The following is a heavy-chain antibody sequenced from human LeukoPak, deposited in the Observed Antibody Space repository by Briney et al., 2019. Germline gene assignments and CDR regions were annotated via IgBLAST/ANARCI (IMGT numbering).Heavy chain of an antibody. D-gene: IGHD3-22*01. CDR2: ISSSSSYI. CDR1: GFTFSSYS. Sequence: GGSLRLSCAASGFTFSSYSMNWVRQAPGKGLEWVSSISSSSSYIYYADSVKGRFTISRDNAKNSLYLQMNSLRAEDTAVYYCAKDQVTMIVSLIDYWGQGTLVTVSS. V-gene: IGHV3-21*04. J-gene: IGHJ4*02. CDR3: AKDQVTMIVSLIDY.